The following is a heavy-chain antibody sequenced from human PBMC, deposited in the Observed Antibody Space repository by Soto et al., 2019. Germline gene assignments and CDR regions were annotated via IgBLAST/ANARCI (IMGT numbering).Heavy chain of an antibody. CDR3: ARHNYDSSGYYYGPYGMDV. CDR1: GSSLSGHY. D-gene: IGHD3-22*01. J-gene: IGHJ6*02. V-gene: IGHV4-59*08. CDR2: IYYGGSP. Sequence: SETLSLTCTVSGSSLSGHYWSWMRQPPGKGLECIGYIYYGGSPNYNPSLKSRVTISVDTPKTQLSLELSSVTAADTAVYYCARHNYDSSGYYYGPYGMDVWGQGTTVTVSS.